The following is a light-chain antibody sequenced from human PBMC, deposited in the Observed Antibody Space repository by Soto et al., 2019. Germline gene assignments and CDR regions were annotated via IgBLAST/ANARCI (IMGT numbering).Light chain of an antibody. V-gene: IGKV3-20*01. CDR3: QQYGSSPGT. CDR1: QSVSSSY. J-gene: IGKJ3*01. Sequence: EIVLTQSPSTLSLSPGERATLSCRASQSVSSSYLAWYQQKPGQAPRLLIYGASSMATGIPDRFSGSGSGTDFTLTISRLEPEDFAVYYCQQYGSSPGTYGPGTKVAI. CDR2: GAS.